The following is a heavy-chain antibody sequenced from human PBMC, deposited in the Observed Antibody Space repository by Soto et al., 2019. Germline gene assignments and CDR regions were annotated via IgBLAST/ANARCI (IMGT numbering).Heavy chain of an antibody. CDR2: FYYDWST. CDR1: GVSIISSNQY. V-gene: IGHV4-39*01. J-gene: IGHJ4*01. CDR3: SRHAIGHWLVRYFDY. Sequence: SETLSLTCTVSGVSIISSNQYWACIRQSPGKGLEWIATFYYDWSTHYNPSLNSRVATSIDTSKNQFSLRLDSVTAADTAFYYCSRHAIGHWLVRYFDYWGQGTLVTVSS. D-gene: IGHD6-19*01.